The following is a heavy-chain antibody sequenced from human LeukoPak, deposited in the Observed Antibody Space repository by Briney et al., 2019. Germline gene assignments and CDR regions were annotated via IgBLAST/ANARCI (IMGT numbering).Heavy chain of an antibody. J-gene: IGHJ6*02. CDR3: AKELRGYYYYYGMDV. CDR1: GFTFSSYG. CDR2: ISYDGSNK. Sequence: PGGSLRLSCAASGFTFSSYGMHWVRQAPGKGLEWVAVISYDGSNKYYADSVKGRFTVSRDNSKNTLYLQMNSLRAEDTAVYYCAKELRGYYYYYGMDVWGQGTTVTVS. D-gene: IGHD3-10*01. V-gene: IGHV3-30*18.